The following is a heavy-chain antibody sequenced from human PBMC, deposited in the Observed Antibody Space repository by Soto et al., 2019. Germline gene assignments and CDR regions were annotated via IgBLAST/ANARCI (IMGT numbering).Heavy chain of an antibody. J-gene: IGHJ4*02. V-gene: IGHV3-66*01. CDR2: IYSGSTT. CDR1: GLTVSSNY. CDR3: ARGYWVQGYGAGTYFDY. Sequence: EVQLVESGGGLVQPGGSLRLSCAASGLTVSSNYMSWVRQAPGKGLEWVSVIYSGSTTHYADSVKGRFSISRDSSKNTLYLQMNSQRAEDTAVYHCARGYWVQGYGAGTYFDYWGQGTLVTVSS. D-gene: IGHD3-16*01.